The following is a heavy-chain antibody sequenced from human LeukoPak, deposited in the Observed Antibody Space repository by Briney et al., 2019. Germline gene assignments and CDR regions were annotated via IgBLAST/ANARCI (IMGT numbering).Heavy chain of an antibody. CDR3: ARLADCSSSSCRSFDY. Sequence: ASVKVSCKASGYSFTGFYIHWVRQAPGQGLEWMGWINPNSGGPKYAQKFQGRVTMTRDTSISTAYMELSRLRSDDTAVYYCARLADCSSSSCRSFDYWGQGTLVTVSS. CDR2: INPNSGGP. J-gene: IGHJ4*02. V-gene: IGHV1-2*02. CDR1: GYSFTGFY. D-gene: IGHD2-2*01.